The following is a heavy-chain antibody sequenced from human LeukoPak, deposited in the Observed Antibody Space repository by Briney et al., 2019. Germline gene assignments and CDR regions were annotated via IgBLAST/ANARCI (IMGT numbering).Heavy chain of an antibody. J-gene: IGHJ4*02. Sequence: PGGSLRLSCEASGFTFSSHWMHWVRQAPGKGPVWVSHINSDGSSTTYADSVKGRFTISRDNAKNTLYMQMNSLRAEDTAVYYCARDGSYGDYDYWGQGTLVTVSS. V-gene: IGHV3-74*01. CDR1: GFTFSSHW. CDR3: ARDGSYGDYDY. D-gene: IGHD4-17*01. CDR2: INSDGSST.